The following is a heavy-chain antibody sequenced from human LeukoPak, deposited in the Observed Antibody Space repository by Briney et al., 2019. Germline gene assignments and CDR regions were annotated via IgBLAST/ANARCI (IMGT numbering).Heavy chain of an antibody. D-gene: IGHD2-15*01. V-gene: IGHV4-59*08. Sequence: SETVSLTCTVSGGSISSYYWSWIRQPPGKGLEWIGYIYYSGSTNYNPSLKSRVTISVDTSKNQFSLRLSSVTAADTAVYYCARRLGYCSGGSCRNWFGPWGRGTLVTVSS. CDR1: GGSISSYY. J-gene: IGHJ5*02. CDR2: IYYSGST. CDR3: ARRLGYCSGGSCRNWFGP.